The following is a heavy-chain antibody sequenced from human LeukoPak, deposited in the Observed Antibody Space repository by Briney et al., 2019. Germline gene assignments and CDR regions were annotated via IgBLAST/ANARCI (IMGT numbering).Heavy chain of an antibody. CDR2: INHSGST. D-gene: IGHD3-10*01. V-gene: IGHV4-34*01. CDR1: GGSFSGYY. Sequence: SETLSLTCAVYGGSFSGYYWSWIRQPPGKGLEWIGEINHSGSTNYNPSLKSGVTISVGTSKNQFSLNLSSVTAADTAVYYCARRYYFVSGSYYPFDFWGQGTLVTVSS. CDR3: ARRYYFVSGSYYPFDF. J-gene: IGHJ4*02.